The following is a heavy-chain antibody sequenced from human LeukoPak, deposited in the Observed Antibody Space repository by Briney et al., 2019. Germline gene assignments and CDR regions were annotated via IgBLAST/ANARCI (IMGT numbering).Heavy chain of an antibody. CDR2: MSDDGTKK. Sequence: GGSLRLSCAASGFSFRSYGMHWVRQAPGKGLEWVAVMSDDGTKKYYADSMKGRFTISRDNSKNTLYLQINSLRGEDTAVYHCAKAESITSAWFDHWAREPWSPSPQ. V-gene: IGHV3-30*18. J-gene: IGHJ5*02. CDR1: GFSFRSYG. D-gene: IGHD5-24*01. CDR3: AKAESITSAWFDH.